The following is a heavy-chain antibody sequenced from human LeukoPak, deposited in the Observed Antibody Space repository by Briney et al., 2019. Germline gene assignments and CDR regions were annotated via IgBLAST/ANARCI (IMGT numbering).Heavy chain of an antibody. J-gene: IGHJ4*02. CDR2: ISSSRYT. Sequence: GGALRLSCAATGFTFSDYYMSWIRPARGKGLEWVSYISSSRYTNYAYSVKGRFTISRDNAKNSLYLQMNSLRAEDTAVYYCARDPSGYDFWGQGTLVTVSS. CDR1: GFTFSDYY. CDR3: ARDPSGYDF. D-gene: IGHD5-12*01. V-gene: IGHV3-11*05.